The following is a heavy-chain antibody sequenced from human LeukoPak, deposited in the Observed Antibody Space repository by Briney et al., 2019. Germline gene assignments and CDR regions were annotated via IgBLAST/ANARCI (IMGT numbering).Heavy chain of an antibody. CDR3: ARVSGTSLDY. D-gene: IGHD3-10*01. J-gene: IGHJ4*02. V-gene: IGHV3-7*01. CDR1: GFTFSSYW. CDR2: IKGDESAR. Sequence: GGSLRLSCAASGFTFSSYWMAWVRQAPGKGLEWVANIKGDESARHQADSVKGRFTISRDNTRNSLYLQMTNLRGDDTAVYYCARVSGTSLDYWGQGTLVTVSS.